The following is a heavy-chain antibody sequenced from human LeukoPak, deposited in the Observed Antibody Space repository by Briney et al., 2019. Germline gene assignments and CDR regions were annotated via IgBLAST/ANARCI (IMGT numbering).Heavy chain of an antibody. V-gene: IGHV1-24*01. J-gene: IGHJ4*02. CDR1: GYTLTELS. Sequence: ASVKVSCKVSGYTLTELSMHWVRQAPGKGLVWMGGFDPEDGETIYAQKFQGRVTMTEDTSTDTAYMELSSLRSEDTAVYYCATGVAAAMDSDYWGQGTLVTVSS. CDR3: ATGVAAAMDSDY. D-gene: IGHD6-13*01. CDR2: FDPEDGET.